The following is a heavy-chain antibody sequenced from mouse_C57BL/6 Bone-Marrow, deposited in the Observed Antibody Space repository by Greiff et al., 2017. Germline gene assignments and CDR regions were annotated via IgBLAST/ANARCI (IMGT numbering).Heavy chain of an antibody. CDR2: IDPEDGET. V-gene: IGHV14-2*01. J-gene: IGHJ2*01. CDR1: GFNITDYY. Sequence: VQLKESGAELVKPGASVKLSCTASGFNITDYYMHWVKQRTEQGLEWIGWIDPEDGETKYAPKFQGKATITADTSSNTAYLQLSSQTSEDTAVYYYAGSEYYGSSPYYFDYGGRGTTLTVSS. CDR3: AGSEYYGSSPYYFDY. D-gene: IGHD1-1*01.